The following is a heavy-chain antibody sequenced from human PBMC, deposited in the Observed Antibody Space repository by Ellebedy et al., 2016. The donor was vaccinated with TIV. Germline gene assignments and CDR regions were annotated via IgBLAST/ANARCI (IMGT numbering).Heavy chain of an antibody. Sequence: GGSLRLSCAASGFNFRSYWMSWVRQAPGKGLEWVANINQDGGQKYYVDSVRGRFTISRDNVKNSLYLQVNSLRAEDTAVYYCATDGSYGDYLSPQHAFTIWGQGTMVTVSS. V-gene: IGHV3-7*01. D-gene: IGHD4-17*01. CDR2: INQDGGQK. CDR1: GFNFRSYW. CDR3: ATDGSYGDYLSPQHAFTI. J-gene: IGHJ3*02.